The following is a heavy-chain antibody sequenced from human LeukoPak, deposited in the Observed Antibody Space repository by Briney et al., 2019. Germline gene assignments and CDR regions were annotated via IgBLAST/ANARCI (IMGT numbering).Heavy chain of an antibody. CDR3: AKKNIDSGGLCFDP. V-gene: IGHV3-23*01. D-gene: IGHD2-15*01. CDR1: GFTFSISA. CDR2: IAGGGGST. J-gene: IGHJ5*02. Sequence: GGSLRLSCAASGFTFSISAITWVRQAPGKGLEWVSLIAGGGGSTYYAESVTGRFTVSRDNSKNTVYLQMNSVRAEDTAIYYCAKKNIDSGGLCFDPWGQGTLVTVSS.